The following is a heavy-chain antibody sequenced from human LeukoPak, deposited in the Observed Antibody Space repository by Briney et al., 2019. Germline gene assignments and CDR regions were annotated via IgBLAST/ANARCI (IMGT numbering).Heavy chain of an antibody. V-gene: IGHV4-34*01. CDR3: ARGRVATLRYYGMDV. CDR1: GGSFSGYY. CDR2: INHSGST. Sequence: TSETLSLTCAVYGGSFSGYYWSWIRQPPGKGLERIGEINHSGSTNYNPSLKSRVTISVDTSKNQFSLKLSSVTAADTAVYYCARGRVATLRYYGMDVWGQGTTVTVSS. D-gene: IGHD5-24*01. J-gene: IGHJ6*02.